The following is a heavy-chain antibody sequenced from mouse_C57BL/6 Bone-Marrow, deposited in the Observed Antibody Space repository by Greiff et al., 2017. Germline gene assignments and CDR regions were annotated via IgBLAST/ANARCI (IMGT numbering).Heavy chain of an antibody. D-gene: IGHD1-1*01. CDR2: ISDGGSYT. CDR3: ARDQDGSSYWYFDV. CDR1: GFTFSSYA. Sequence: EVHLVESGGGLVKPGGSLKLSCAASGFTFSSYAMSWVRQTPEKRLEWVATISDGGSYTYYPDNVKGRFTISRDNAKNNLYLQMSHLKSEDTAMYYCARDQDGSSYWYFDVGGTGTTVTVSS. V-gene: IGHV5-4*01. J-gene: IGHJ1*03.